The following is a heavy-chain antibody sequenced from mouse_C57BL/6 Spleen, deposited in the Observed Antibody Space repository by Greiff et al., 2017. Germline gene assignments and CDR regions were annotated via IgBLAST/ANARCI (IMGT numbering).Heavy chain of an antibody. J-gene: IGHJ4*01. Sequence: EVQLVESGPGLVKPSQSLSLTCSVTGYSITSGYYWNWIRQFPGNKLEWMGYISYDGSNNYNPSLKNRISITRDTSKNQFFLKLNSVTTEDTATYYCARFMGYDEDAMDYWGQGTSVTVSS. D-gene: IGHD2-2*01. CDR2: ISYDGSN. CDR3: ARFMGYDEDAMDY. V-gene: IGHV3-6*01. CDR1: GYSITSGYY.